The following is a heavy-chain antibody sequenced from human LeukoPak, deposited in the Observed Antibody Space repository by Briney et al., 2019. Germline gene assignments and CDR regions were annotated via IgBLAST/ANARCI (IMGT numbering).Heavy chain of an antibody. J-gene: IGHJ4*02. Sequence: GGSLRLSCAASGFTFSSYGMNWVRQAPGKGLEWLSYISSSSITIYYADSVKGRFTISRDNAKNSLYLQMNSLRDEDTAVYYCARWGVGGGHSRSLDYWGQGTLVTVSS. CDR2: ISSSSITI. CDR1: GFTFSSYG. V-gene: IGHV3-48*02. D-gene: IGHD4-23*01. CDR3: ARWGVGGGHSRSLDY.